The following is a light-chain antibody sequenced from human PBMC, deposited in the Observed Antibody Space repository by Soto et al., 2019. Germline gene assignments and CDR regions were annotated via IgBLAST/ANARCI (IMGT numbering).Light chain of an antibody. CDR1: SSDVGGYNY. Sequence: QSVLTQPASVSGSPGQSINISCTGTSSDVGGYNYVSWYQQHPGKAPKLMIYDVSNRPSGVSNRFSGSKSGNTASLTISGLQAEDKAEYYSSSYTSSSLVFGPRSKVTVL. CDR3: SSYTSSSLV. J-gene: IGLJ1*01. V-gene: IGLV2-14*01. CDR2: DVS.